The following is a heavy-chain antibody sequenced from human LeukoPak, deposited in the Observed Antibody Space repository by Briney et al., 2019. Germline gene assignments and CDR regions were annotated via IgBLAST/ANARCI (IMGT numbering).Heavy chain of an antibody. J-gene: IGHJ4*02. D-gene: IGHD5-18*01. CDR1: GGTFSSYA. CDR2: IIPIFGTA. V-gene: IGHV1-69*01. CDR3: ARSLRAIYGYGLTVAFGY. Sequence: ASVKVSCKASGGTFSSYAISWVRQAPGQGLEWMGGIIPIFGTANYAQKFQGRVTITADESTSTAYMELNSLRSEDTAVYYCARSLRAIYGYGLTVAFGYWGQGTLVTVSS.